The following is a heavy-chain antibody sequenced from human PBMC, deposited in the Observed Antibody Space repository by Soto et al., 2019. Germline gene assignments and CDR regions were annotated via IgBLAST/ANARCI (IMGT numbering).Heavy chain of an antibody. J-gene: IGHJ4*02. D-gene: IGHD4-17*01. CDR2: INHSGIS. CDR1: GGSISSYY. Sequence: SETLSLTCTVSGGSISSYYWSWIRQPPGKGLEWIGQINHSGISNYNPSLKSRVTISVDTSKNQFSLKLSSVTAADTAVYYCARDRDGDYVFDYWGQGTLVTVPQ. V-gene: IGHV4-59*01. CDR3: ARDRDGDYVFDY.